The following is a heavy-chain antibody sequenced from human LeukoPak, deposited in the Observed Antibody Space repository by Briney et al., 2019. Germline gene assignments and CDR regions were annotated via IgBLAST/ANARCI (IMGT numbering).Heavy chain of an antibody. V-gene: IGHV3-7*01. CDR1: GFTFSSYC. Sequence: GGSPRLSCAASGFTFSSYCMSWVRQAPGKGLEWVAHIKQDGSEKYYVDSVKGGFTISRDNAKNSLYLQMNSLRAEDTAVYYCARSGWWMATNFDYWGQGTLVTVSS. J-gene: IGHJ4*02. CDR2: IKQDGSEK. D-gene: IGHD5-24*01. CDR3: ARSGWWMATNFDY.